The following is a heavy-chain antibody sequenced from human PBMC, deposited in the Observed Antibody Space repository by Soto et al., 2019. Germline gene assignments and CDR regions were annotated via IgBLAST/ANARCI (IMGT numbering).Heavy chain of an antibody. CDR1: GYSFTSYW. Sequence: GESLKISCKGSGYSFTSYWIGWVRQMPGKGLEWMGIIYPGDSDTRYSPSFQGQVTISADKSISTVYLQWSSLKASDTAMYYCARHGEGDGYNDYYYYYGMDVWGQGTTVTVSS. CDR3: ARHGEGDGYNDYYYYYGMDV. CDR2: IYPGDSDT. D-gene: IGHD5-12*01. J-gene: IGHJ6*02. V-gene: IGHV5-51*01.